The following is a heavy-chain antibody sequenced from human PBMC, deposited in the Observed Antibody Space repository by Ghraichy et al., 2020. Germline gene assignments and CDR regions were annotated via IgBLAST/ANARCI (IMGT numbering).Heavy chain of an antibody. V-gene: IGHV3-7*03. D-gene: IGHD3-9*01. Sequence: GGSLRLSCAASGFTFSSYWMSWVRQVPGKGLEWVANIKQDVSEKYYVDSVKGRCTISRDNAKNSLYLQMNSLRAEDTAVYYCAGEYFDFFSPTLNWFDPWGQGTLVTVSS. CDR2: IKQDVSEK. J-gene: IGHJ5*02. CDR1: GFTFSSYW. CDR3: AGEYFDFFSPTLNWFDP.